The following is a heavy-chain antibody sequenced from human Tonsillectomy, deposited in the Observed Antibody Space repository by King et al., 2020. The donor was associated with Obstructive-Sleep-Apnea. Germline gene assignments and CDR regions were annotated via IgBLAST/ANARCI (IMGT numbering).Heavy chain of an antibody. J-gene: IGHJ4*02. CDR3: AGTLRYFDWFDY. D-gene: IGHD3-9*01. CDR2: INHSGRT. Sequence: VQLQQWGAGLLKPSETLSLTCAVYGGSFSGYYWSWIRQPPEKGLEWIGEINHSGRTNYNPSLKSRVTISVDTSKNQFSLKLSSVTAAETAVYYCAGTLRYFDWFDYWGQGNLVTVSS. CDR1: GGSFSGYY. V-gene: IGHV4-34*01.